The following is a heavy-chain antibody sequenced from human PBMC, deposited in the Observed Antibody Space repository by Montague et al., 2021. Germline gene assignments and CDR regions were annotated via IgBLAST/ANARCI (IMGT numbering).Heavy chain of an antibody. CDR1: GGSTSSTSYY. CDR2: FNYNGSN. J-gene: IGHJ5*02. V-gene: IGHV4-39*01. CDR3: ARSLYCKGGSCYSGFDP. D-gene: IGHD2-15*01. Sequence: SETLSLTCTVSGGSTSSTSYYWGWNRQPTGKELEFYGVFNYNGSNYHNLSLKSRVTVSIDKSKNQFYLKLISVTAADTAVYFCARSLYCKGGSCYSGFDPWGQGTLVTVSS.